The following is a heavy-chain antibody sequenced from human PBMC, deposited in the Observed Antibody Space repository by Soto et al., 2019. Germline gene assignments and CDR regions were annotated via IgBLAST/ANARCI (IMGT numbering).Heavy chain of an antibody. V-gene: IGHV3-9*01. CDR3: AKDSDTMIVAPFDS. J-gene: IGHJ4*02. CDR2: ISWNSAFI. Sequence: GGSLRLSCAASGFSFISHAMHWVRQAPGKGLEWVSGISWNSAFIAYADYVKGRFTISRDNARNSLYLQMNSLRAEDAAVYYCAKDSDTMIVAPFDSWGQGTPVTVSS. D-gene: IGHD3-22*01. CDR1: GFSFISHA.